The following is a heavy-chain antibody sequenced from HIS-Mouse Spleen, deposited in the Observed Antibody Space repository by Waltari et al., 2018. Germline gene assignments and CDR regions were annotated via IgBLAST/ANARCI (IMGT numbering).Heavy chain of an antibody. J-gene: IGHJ2*01. V-gene: IGHV4-39*07. CDR2: IVYSGRT. D-gene: IGHD6-13*01. CDR1: GGYISSSSYY. CDR3: AREIPYSSSWYDWYFDL. Sequence: QLQLQESGPGLVKPSETLSLTCTVSGGYISSSSYYWGWIRQPPGKWVEWIGSIVYSGRTYSNPALTSRVTISVDTSKNQFSLKLSSVTAADTAVYYCAREIPYSSSWYDWYFDLWGRGTLVTVSS.